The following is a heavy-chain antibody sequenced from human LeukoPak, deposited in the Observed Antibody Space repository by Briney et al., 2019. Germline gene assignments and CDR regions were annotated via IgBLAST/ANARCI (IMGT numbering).Heavy chain of an antibody. CDR2: IADDGSRQ. CDR3: VKDRTGTYTLDY. Sequence: TGGSLRLSCAATGFTFSNYAIHCGRQAPGKGLERVAFIADDGSRQHYADSVKGRFTISRDNSKNTLNLQMNSLRAEDTAVYYCVKDRTGTYTLDYWGQGTLVTVSS. D-gene: IGHD3-10*01. CDR1: GFTFSNYA. J-gene: IGHJ4*02. V-gene: IGHV3-30-3*01.